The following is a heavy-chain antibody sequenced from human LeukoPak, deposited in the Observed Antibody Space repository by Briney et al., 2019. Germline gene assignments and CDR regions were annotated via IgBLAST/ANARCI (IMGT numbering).Heavy chain of an antibody. D-gene: IGHD3-3*01. CDR1: GYTFTSYD. J-gene: IGHJ4*02. CDR3: ARGRATYYDFWSGYREFDY. Sequence: ASVKVSCKASGYTFTSYDINWVRQATGQGLEWMGWMNPNSGNTGYAQKFQGRVTMTRNTSISTAYMELSSLRSEDTAVYYCARGRATYYDFWSGYREFDYWGQGTLVTVSS. V-gene: IGHV1-8*01. CDR2: MNPNSGNT.